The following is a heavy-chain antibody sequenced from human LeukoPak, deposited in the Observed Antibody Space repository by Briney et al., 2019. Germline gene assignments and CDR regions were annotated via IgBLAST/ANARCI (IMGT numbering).Heavy chain of an antibody. Sequence: SQTLSLTCAISGDSVSSNNVAWNWIRQSPSGGLEWLGRTYYRSKWYNQYAVSVKGRVTVNPDTSKNHFSLQVNSVTPEDTAVYYCTREGSGIPGYFDYWGQGTLVIVSS. D-gene: IGHD3-10*01. CDR2: TYYRSKWYN. CDR3: TREGSGIPGYFDY. V-gene: IGHV6-1*01. J-gene: IGHJ4*02. CDR1: GDSVSSNNVA.